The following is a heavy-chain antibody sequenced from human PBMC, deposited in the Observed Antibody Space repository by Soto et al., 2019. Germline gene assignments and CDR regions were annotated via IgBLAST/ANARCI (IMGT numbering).Heavy chain of an antibody. CDR2: IYHSGST. CDR1: GGSISSVGYS. Sequence: SETLSLTCAVSGGSISSVGYSWSWIRQPPGKGLEWIGYIYHSGSTYYNPSLKSRVTISVDRSKNQFSLKLSSVTAADTAIYYCARAEGSGSYYNEEYFDYWGQGTLVTVS. V-gene: IGHV4-30-2*01. D-gene: IGHD3-10*01. J-gene: IGHJ4*02. CDR3: ARAEGSGSYYNEEYFDY.